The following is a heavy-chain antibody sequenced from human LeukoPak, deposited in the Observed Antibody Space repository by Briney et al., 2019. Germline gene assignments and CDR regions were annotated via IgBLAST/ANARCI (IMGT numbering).Heavy chain of an antibody. J-gene: IGHJ5*02. D-gene: IGHD3-10*01. CDR1: GYTFTSHG. V-gene: IGHV1-18*01. Sequence: GASVKVSCKASGYTFTSHGISWVRQAPGQGLEWMGWISTYNGNTNYAQKLQGRVSMTTDTSTSTAYMDLRSLRSDDTAVYYCAKKGNLIRGPHYYNWFDPWGQGALVTVSS. CDR3: AKKGNLIRGPHYYNWFDP. CDR2: ISTYNGNT.